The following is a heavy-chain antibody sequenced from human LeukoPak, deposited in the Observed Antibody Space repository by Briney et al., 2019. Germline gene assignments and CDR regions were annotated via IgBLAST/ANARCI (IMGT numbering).Heavy chain of an antibody. J-gene: IGHJ3*02. CDR1: GGTFSSYA. D-gene: IGHD3-22*01. CDR3: ARAAYYYDSSGYSGAFDI. CDR2: IIPILGIA. Sequence: ASVKVSCKASGGTFSSYAISWVRQAPGQGLEWMGRIIPILGIANYAQKFQGRVTITADKSTSTAYMELSSLRSKDTAVYYCARAAYYYDSSGYSGAFDIWGQGTMVTVSS. V-gene: IGHV1-69*04.